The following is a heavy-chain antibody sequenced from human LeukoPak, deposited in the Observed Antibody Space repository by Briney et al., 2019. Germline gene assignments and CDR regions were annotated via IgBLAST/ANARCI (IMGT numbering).Heavy chain of an antibody. CDR1: GYSISSGYF. V-gene: IGHV4-38-2*02. D-gene: IGHD6-13*01. CDR2: IYYSGST. J-gene: IGHJ5*02. Sequence: SETLSLTCAVSGYSISSGYFWGWIRPPPGKGLEWIGYIYYSGSTNYNPSLKSRVTISVDTSKNQFSLKLSSVTAADTAVYYCARDPSSSWYNNWFDPWGQGTLVTVSS. CDR3: ARDPSSSWYNNWFDP.